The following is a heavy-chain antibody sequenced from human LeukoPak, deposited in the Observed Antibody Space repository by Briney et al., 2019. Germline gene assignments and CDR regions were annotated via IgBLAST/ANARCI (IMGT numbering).Heavy chain of an antibody. D-gene: IGHD4-17*01. CDR1: GFIFSSHG. V-gene: IGHV3-15*01. Sequence: GGSLRLSCAASGFIFSSHGMNWVRQAPGKGLEWVGRIKSKTDGGTTDYAAPVKGRFTISRDDSKNTLYLQMNSLKTEDTAVYYCTTALYGDYGAWGQGTLVTVSS. J-gene: IGHJ4*02. CDR3: TTALYGDYGA. CDR2: IKSKTDGGTT.